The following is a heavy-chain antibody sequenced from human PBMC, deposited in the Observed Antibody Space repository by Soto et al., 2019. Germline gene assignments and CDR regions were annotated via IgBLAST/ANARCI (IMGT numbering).Heavy chain of an antibody. V-gene: IGHV4-34*01. CDR3: ARGESRPAVDIVATISN. CDR1: GGSFSGYY. Sequence: SETLSLTCAVYGGSFSGYYWSWIRQPPGKGLEWIGEINHSGSTNYNPSLKSRVTISVDTSKNQFSLKLSSVTAADTAVYYCARGESRPAVDIVATISNWGQGTLVTVSS. D-gene: IGHD5-12*01. CDR2: INHSGST. J-gene: IGHJ4*02.